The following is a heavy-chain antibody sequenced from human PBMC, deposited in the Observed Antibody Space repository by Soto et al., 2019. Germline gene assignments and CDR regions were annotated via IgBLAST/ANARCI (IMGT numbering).Heavy chain of an antibody. D-gene: IGHD3-10*01. CDR3: ARAERYYYGSGRDPNAFDI. J-gene: IGHJ3*02. CDR2: IGSSSSYI. CDR1: GFTFSSYS. Sequence: EVQLVESGGGLVKPGGSLRLSCAASGFTFSSYSMNWVRQAPGKGLEWVSSIGSSSSYIYYADSVKGRFTISRDNAKNSLYLQMNSLRAEDTAVYYCARAERYYYGSGRDPNAFDIWGQGTMVTVSS. V-gene: IGHV3-21*01.